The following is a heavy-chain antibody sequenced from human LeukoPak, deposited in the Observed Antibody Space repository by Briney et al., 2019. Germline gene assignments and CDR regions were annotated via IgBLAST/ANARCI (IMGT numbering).Heavy chain of an antibody. CDR3: AKVGSGRPYYYYGMDV. CDR2: ISGSGGST. Sequence: GGSLRLSCAASGFTFSSYAMSWVRQAPGKGLEWVSAISGSGGSTYYADSVKGRFTISRDNSKNTLYPQMNSLRAEDTAVYYCAKVGSGRPYYYYGMDVWGQGTTVTVSS. J-gene: IGHJ6*02. CDR1: GFTFSSYA. V-gene: IGHV3-23*01. D-gene: IGHD3-16*01.